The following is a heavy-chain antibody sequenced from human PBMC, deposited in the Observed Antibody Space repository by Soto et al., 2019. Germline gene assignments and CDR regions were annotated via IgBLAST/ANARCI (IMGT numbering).Heavy chain of an antibody. J-gene: IGHJ6*02. CDR2: IWYDGSNK. V-gene: IGHV3-33*01. Sequence: PGGSLRLSCAASGFTFRSYGMHWVRQAPGKGLEWVAVIWYDGSNKYYADSVKGRFTISRDNSKNTVYLQMNSLRAEDTAVYYCAREEAGYYHYGMAVWGQGSTVTVSS. CDR3: AREEAGYYHYGMAV. CDR1: GFTFRSYG.